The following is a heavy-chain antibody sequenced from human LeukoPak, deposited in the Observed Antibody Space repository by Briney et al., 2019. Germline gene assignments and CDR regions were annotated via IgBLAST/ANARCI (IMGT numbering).Heavy chain of an antibody. V-gene: IGHV4-38-2*02. Sequence: KSSETLSLTCTVSGYSMSSGYYWGWRRQPPGKGLEWIGTIHHSGSTYYNPSLTSRVTISVDMSNNQFSLKLSSVTAADTAVYYCATTPGMATISALEIWGQGTMVTVSS. D-gene: IGHD5-24*01. J-gene: IGHJ3*02. CDR3: ATTPGMATISALEI. CDR1: GYSMSSGYY. CDR2: IHHSGST.